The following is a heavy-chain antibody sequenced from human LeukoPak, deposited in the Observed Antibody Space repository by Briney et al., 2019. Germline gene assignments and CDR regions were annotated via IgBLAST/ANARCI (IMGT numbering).Heavy chain of an antibody. CDR3: ARESRIAARNFDY. CDR2: IYYSGST. V-gene: IGHV4-61*01. J-gene: IGHJ4*02. CDR1: VGSVSSGSSY. D-gene: IGHD6-6*01. Sequence: SETLSLTCTLSVGSVSSGSSYWSWIRQPPGKGLEWIGYIYYSGSTNYNPSLKSRVTISVDTSKNQFSLKLSSVTAADTAVYYCARESRIAARNFDYWGQGTLVTVSS.